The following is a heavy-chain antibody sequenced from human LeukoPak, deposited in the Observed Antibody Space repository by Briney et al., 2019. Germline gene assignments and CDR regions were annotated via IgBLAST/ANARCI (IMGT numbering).Heavy chain of an antibody. CDR3: ARSYCSSTSCYSY. J-gene: IGHJ4*02. CDR2: IYPGDSDT. CDR1: GYSFTSYW. D-gene: IGHD2-2*01. Sequence: GESLKISCKGSGYSFTSYWIGWVRQMPGKGLEWMGIIYPGDSDTRYSPSFQGRVTISADKSISTAYLQWSSLKASDTAMYYCARSYCSSTSCYSYWGQGTLVTVSS. V-gene: IGHV5-51*01.